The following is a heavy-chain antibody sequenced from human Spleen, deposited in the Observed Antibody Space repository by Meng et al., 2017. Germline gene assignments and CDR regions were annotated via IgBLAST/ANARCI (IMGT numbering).Heavy chain of an antibody. Sequence: QGQRQEAGPGLVKPSETLSPICTGSSGTIRSHYWSWIRQPPGKGLEWIGYIFYSGRPNYSPSLKSRVTISIDTSKNQFSLRLSSVTPADTAMYYCASGSGSGWYYFDNWGQGTLVTVSS. V-gene: IGHV4-59*11. D-gene: IGHD6-19*01. CDR1: SGTIRSHY. CDR2: IFYSGRP. J-gene: IGHJ4*02. CDR3: ASGSGSGWYYFDN.